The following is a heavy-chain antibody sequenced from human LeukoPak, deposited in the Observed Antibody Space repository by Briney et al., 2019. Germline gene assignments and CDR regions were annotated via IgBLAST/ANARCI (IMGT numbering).Heavy chain of an antibody. Sequence: SETLSLTCAVYGGSFSGYYWSWIRQPPGKGLEWIGEINHSGSTNYNPSLKSRVTISVDTTKNQSSLKLSSVTAADTAVYYCASFETPRGYWGQGTLVTVSS. V-gene: IGHV4-34*01. D-gene: IGHD3-9*01. J-gene: IGHJ4*02. CDR3: ASFETPRGY. CDR1: GGSFSGYY. CDR2: INHSGST.